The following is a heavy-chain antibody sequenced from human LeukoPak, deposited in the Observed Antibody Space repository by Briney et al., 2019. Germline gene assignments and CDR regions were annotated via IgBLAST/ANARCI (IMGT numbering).Heavy chain of an antibody. V-gene: IGHV3-48*01. CDR1: GFTFSSYA. Sequence: PGGSLRLSCAASGFTFSSYAMSWVRQAPGKGLEWVSYISRSSGTIYYADSVKGRFTISRDNAKNSLYLQMNSLRAEDTAVYYCARALNLLDPVTLDYWGQGTLVTVSS. D-gene: IGHD1-1*01. CDR2: ISRSSGTI. CDR3: ARALNLLDPVTLDY. J-gene: IGHJ4*02.